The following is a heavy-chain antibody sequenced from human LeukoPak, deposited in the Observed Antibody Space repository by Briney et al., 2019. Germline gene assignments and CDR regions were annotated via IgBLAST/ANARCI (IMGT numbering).Heavy chain of an antibody. Sequence: GGSLRLSCAASGFTFSSYGMHWVRQAPGKGLEWVAVISYDGSNKYYADSVKGRFTISRDNSKNTLYLQMNSLGAEDTAVYYCAKDLRSRIAAAGAPDYWGQGTLVTVSS. CDR1: GFTFSSYG. CDR2: ISYDGSNK. CDR3: AKDLRSRIAAAGAPDY. J-gene: IGHJ4*02. D-gene: IGHD6-13*01. V-gene: IGHV3-30*18.